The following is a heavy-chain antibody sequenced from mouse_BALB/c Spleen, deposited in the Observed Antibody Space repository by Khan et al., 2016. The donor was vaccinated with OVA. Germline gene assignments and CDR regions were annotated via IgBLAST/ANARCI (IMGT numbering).Heavy chain of an antibody. D-gene: IGHD6-1*01. CDR1: GFNIKDYY. CDR3: PRSSRLYVDY. V-gene: IGHV14-1*02. CDR2: IDPENGKT. J-gene: IGHJ2*01. Sequence: EVQLQESGTELVRPGTLVRLSCTASGFNIKDYYIHWVKQTPDQGLEWIGWIDPENGKTIYDPKFQGKASITADTSSNTVYLQLSSLTSEDTAVYYCPRSSRLYVDYWGQGTTLTVSS.